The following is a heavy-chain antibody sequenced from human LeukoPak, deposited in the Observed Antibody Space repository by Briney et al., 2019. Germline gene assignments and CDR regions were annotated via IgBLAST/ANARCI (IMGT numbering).Heavy chain of an antibody. CDR1: GYTFTDYY. J-gene: IGHJ3*02. V-gene: IGHV1-2*02. Sequence: ASVKVSCKASGYTFTDYYMHWVRQAPGQGLEWMGWISPNNGGTNYAQKFQGRVTMTRDTSISTAYMELSRLRSDDTAVYCCAKGTEYSSSWPYDALDIWGQGTMVTVSS. D-gene: IGHD6-13*01. CDR3: AKGTEYSSSWPYDALDI. CDR2: ISPNNGGT.